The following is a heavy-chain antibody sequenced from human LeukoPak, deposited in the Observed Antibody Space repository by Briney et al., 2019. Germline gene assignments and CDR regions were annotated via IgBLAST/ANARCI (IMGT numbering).Heavy chain of an antibody. V-gene: IGHV1-24*01. D-gene: IGHD3-22*01. J-gene: IGHJ4*02. CDR1: GYTLTELS. CDR2: FDPEDGET. Sequence: ASVKVSCKVSGYTLTELSMHWVRQAPGKGLEWMGGFDPEDGETIYAQKFQGRVTMTEDTSTDTAYMELSSLRSEDTAVYYCSTDERTYYDSSGFAYWGQGTLLTVSS. CDR3: STDERTYYDSSGFAY.